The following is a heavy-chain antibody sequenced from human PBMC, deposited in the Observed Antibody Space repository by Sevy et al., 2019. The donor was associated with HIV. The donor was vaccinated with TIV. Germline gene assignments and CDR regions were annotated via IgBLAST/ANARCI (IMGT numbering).Heavy chain of an antibody. CDR1: GFSFRSYG. J-gene: IGHJ4*02. CDR2: IRFDGSNK. Sequence: GGSLRLSCAASGFSFRSYGMHWVRQAPGKGLEWVAFIRFDGSNKHYADSVKGRFTISRDYSTNTLNLQMNSLGTEDTAVYYCANVQEKSISWYPPDHWGQGTLVTVSS. D-gene: IGHD6-13*01. V-gene: IGHV3-30*02. CDR3: ANVQEKSISWYPPDH.